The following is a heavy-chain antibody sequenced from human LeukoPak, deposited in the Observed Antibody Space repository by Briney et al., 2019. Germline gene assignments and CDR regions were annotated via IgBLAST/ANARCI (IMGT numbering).Heavy chain of an antibody. Sequence: GGSLRLSCAASGFTFDDYGMSWVRQAPGKGLEWVSGINWNGGSTGYADFVKGRFTIYRDNAKNSLYLQMNSLRAEDTALYYCARSGARSSWFSFHYYYMDVWGKGTTVIVSS. CDR1: GFTFDDYG. CDR3: ARSGARSSWFSFHYYYMDV. D-gene: IGHD6-13*01. CDR2: INWNGGST. J-gene: IGHJ6*03. V-gene: IGHV3-20*04.